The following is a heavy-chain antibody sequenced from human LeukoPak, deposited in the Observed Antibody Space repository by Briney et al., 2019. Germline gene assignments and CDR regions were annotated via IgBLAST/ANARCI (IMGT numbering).Heavy chain of an antibody. J-gene: IGHJ4*02. D-gene: IGHD3-10*01. CDR1: GGSVSSGSYY. CDR3: ARVLWFGELLFHFDY. CDR2: IYYSGST. Sequence: PSETLSLTCTVSGGSVSSGSYYWSWIRQPPGKGLEWIGYIYYSGSTDYNPSLKSRVTISVDTSKNQFSLKLSSVTAADTAVYYCARVLWFGELLFHFDYWGQGTLVTVSS. V-gene: IGHV4-61*01.